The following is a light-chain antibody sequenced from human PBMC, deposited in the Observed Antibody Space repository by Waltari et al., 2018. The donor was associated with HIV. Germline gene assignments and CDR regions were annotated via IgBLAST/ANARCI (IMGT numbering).Light chain of an antibody. CDR1: QDIKPE. CDR3: QQSHSVPFT. CDR2: AAS. V-gene: IGKV1-39*01. Sequence: DIQMTQSPSSLSASPGDTITITCRTSQDIKPELNWYQQTPGTSPTLLVYAASGFQSGVPARISGSGSGTDFTLTINTLQPDDSATYFCQQSHSVPFTFGAGTKVDVK. J-gene: IGKJ4*01.